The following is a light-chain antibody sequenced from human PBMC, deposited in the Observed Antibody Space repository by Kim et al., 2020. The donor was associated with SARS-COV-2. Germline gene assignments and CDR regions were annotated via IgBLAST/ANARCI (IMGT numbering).Light chain of an antibody. Sequence: PASISFRSSQSLLHNKGYSYFDWYLQKPGQSPQLLIYLGSNRASGVPDRFSGSGSGTDFTLKISRVEAEDVGIYYCMQALQTPLTFGGGTKVDIK. J-gene: IGKJ4*01. CDR3: MQALQTPLT. CDR1: QSLLHNKGYSY. CDR2: LGS. V-gene: IGKV2-28*01.